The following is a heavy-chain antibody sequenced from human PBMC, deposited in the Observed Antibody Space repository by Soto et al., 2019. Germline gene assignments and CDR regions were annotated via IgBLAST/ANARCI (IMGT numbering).Heavy chain of an antibody. CDR1: GYTFTGYY. D-gene: IGHD6-19*01. CDR2: VNPNSGGT. Sequence: QVQLVQSWAEVKKPGASVKVSCKASGYTFTGYYIHWMRQAPGQGLEWMGWVNPNSGGTNYAQKFQGWVTMTRDTSISTAYMELSRLRSDDTAVYYCVTSRVSIAVAGETEYYFDYWGQGTLVTVSS. CDR3: VTSRVSIAVAGETEYYFDY. V-gene: IGHV1-2*04. J-gene: IGHJ4*02.